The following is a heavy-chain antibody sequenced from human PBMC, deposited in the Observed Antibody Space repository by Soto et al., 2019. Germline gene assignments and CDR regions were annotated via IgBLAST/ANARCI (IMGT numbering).Heavy chain of an antibody. CDR2: ISGSGGST. V-gene: IGHV3-23*01. D-gene: IGHD1-26*01. CDR1: GFTFSSYA. Sequence: EVQLLESGGGLVQPGGSLRLSCAASGFTFSSYAMSWVRQAPGKGLEWVSAISGSGGSTYYADSVKGRFTISRDNSKNTLYLQMNSLRAEDTAVYYCAEGGLSGSYPAYWGQGTLVTVSS. J-gene: IGHJ4*02. CDR3: AEGGLSGSYPAY.